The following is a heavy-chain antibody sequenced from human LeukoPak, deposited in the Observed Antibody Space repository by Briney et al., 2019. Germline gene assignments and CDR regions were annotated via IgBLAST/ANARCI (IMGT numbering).Heavy chain of an antibody. D-gene: IGHD3-3*01. V-gene: IGHV3-23*01. CDR3: AKDYDFWSGPFDY. CDR1: GFTFDDYA. Sequence: GGSLRLSCAASGFTFDDYAMSWVRQAPGKGLEWVSAISGSGGSTYYADSVKGRFTISRDNSKNTLYLQMNSLRAEDTAVYYCAKDYDFWSGPFDYWGQGTLVTVSS. CDR2: ISGSGGST. J-gene: IGHJ4*02.